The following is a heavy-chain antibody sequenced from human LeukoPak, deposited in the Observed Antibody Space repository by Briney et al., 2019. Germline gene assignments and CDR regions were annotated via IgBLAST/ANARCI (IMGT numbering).Heavy chain of an antibody. Sequence: GASVKVSCKASGYTFTSYYMHWVRQAPGQGLEWMGIINPSGGSTSYAQKFQGRVTMTRDTSTSTVYMELSSLRSEDTAVYYCARVYSSGWPAYYYYGMDVWGQGTTVTVSS. CDR2: INPSGGST. V-gene: IGHV1-46*01. CDR1: GYTFTSYY. D-gene: IGHD6-19*01. J-gene: IGHJ6*02. CDR3: ARVYSSGWPAYYYYGMDV.